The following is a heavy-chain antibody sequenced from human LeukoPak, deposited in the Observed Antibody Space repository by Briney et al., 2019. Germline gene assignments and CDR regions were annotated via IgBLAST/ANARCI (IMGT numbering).Heavy chain of an antibody. CDR2: MNPNSGNT. J-gene: IGHJ3*02. CDR1: GYTFTSYD. Sequence: ASVKVSCKASGYTFTSYDINWVRQATGQGLEWMGWMNPNSGNTGYAQKFQGRVTMTRNTSISTAYMELSSLRSEDTAVYYCARSDGDYVFQAFDIWGQGTMVTVSS. CDR3: ARSDGDYVFQAFDI. V-gene: IGHV1-8*01. D-gene: IGHD4-17*01.